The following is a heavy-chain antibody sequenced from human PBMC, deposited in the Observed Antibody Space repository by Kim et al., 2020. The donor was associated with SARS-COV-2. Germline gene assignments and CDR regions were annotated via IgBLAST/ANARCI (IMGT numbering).Heavy chain of an antibody. CDR1: GFTFSNYA. J-gene: IGHJ4*02. D-gene: IGHD6-19*01. V-gene: IGHV3-23*01. CDR2: ISGSGGAT. Sequence: GGSLRLSCTASGFTFSNYAMAWVRQAPGKGLEWVSGISGSGGATDYADSVKGLLIISRDNSKNTLYLQMNSLRAEDTAVYYCAKDSGLSRVAVTGTGTFDYWGQGTLVTVSS. CDR3: AKDSGLSRVAVTGTGTFDY.